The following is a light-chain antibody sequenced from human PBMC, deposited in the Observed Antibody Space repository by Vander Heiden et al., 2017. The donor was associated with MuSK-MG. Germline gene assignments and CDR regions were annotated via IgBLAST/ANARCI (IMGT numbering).Light chain of an antibody. CDR2: EVN. V-gene: IGLV2-14*01. CDR3: SSYTISSTRV. J-gene: IGLJ1*01. Sequence: QSAPTQPASVSGSPGQSITISCSGTGGDVGGYKYVSWYQHHPGKAPKRRMYEVNNRPSGVSSRFSGSKSGNTASLTISGLQAEDEADYDCSSYTISSTRVFGTGTRVTVL. CDR1: GGDVGGYKY.